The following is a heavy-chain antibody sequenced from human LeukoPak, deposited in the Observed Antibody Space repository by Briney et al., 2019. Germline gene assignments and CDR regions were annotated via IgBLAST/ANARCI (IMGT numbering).Heavy chain of an antibody. CDR2: ISVYNGNT. J-gene: IGHJ3*02. Sequence: ASVKVSCKASGYTFTSYDISWVRQAPGQGLEWMGWISVYNGNTNYAQKLQGRVTMTTDTSTSTAYMELRSLTSDDTAVYYCARVQRQLADAFDIWGQGTMVTVSS. CDR3: ARVQRQLADAFDI. V-gene: IGHV1-18*01. CDR1: GYTFTSYD. D-gene: IGHD6-13*01.